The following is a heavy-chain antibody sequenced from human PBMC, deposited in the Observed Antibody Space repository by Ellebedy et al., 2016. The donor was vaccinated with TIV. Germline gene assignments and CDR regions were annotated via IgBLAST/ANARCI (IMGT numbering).Heavy chain of an antibody. V-gene: IGHV3-30*18. Sequence: GESLKISCTASGFIFSDNVVHWIRQAPGKGLEWLAVMSPSGNIEIYADSVKGRFIISRDNYKSTLYLQMNSLKSEDTALYYCAKDPVPASPDWFDSWGQGTLVTVSS. J-gene: IGHJ5*01. CDR1: GFIFSDNV. CDR2: MSPSGNIE. D-gene: IGHD2-21*02. CDR3: AKDPVPASPDWFDS.